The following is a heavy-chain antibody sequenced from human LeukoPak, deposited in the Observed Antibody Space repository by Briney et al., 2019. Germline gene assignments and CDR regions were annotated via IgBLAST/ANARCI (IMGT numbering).Heavy chain of an antibody. CDR1: GGSFSGYY. CDR3: ARGPRSCHGGCVY. V-gene: IGHV4-34*01. J-gene: IGHJ4*02. D-gene: IGHD2-2*01. CDR2: INHSGST. Sequence: SETLSLTCAVYGGSFSGYYWSWIRQPPGKGQEWIGEINHSGSTNYNPSLKSRVTISVDTSKNQFSLKLSSVTAADTAVYYCARGPRSCHGGCVYWGQGTLVTVSS.